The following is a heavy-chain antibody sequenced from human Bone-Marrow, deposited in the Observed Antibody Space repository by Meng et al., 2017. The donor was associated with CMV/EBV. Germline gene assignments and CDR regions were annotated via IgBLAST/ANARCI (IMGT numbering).Heavy chain of an antibody. CDR3: ARDKTTYYDFWSGYYKDYYGMDV. CDR1: SGSISIYY. J-gene: IGHJ6*01. Sequence: GSLRLSCTVSSGSISIYYWSWIRQPPGKGLEWIGSIYHSGSTYYNPSLKSRVTISVDTSKNQFSLKLSSVTAADTAVYYCARDKTTYYDFWSGYYKDYYGMDVWGQGTTVTVSS. CDR2: IYHSGST. V-gene: IGHV4-59*01. D-gene: IGHD3-3*01.